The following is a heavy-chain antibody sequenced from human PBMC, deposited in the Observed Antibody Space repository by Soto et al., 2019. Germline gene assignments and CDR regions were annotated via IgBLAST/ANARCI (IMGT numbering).Heavy chain of an antibody. V-gene: IGHV1-69*13. CDR3: ARAGGYYYGMDV. D-gene: IGHD3-10*01. CDR1: GGTFSSYA. Sequence: SVKVSCKASGGTFSSYAISWVRQAPGQGLEWMGGIIPIFGTANYAQKFQGRVTITADESTSTAYMELSSLRSEDTAVYYCARAGGYYYGMDVWGQGTTVTVSS. CDR2: IIPIFGTA. J-gene: IGHJ6*02.